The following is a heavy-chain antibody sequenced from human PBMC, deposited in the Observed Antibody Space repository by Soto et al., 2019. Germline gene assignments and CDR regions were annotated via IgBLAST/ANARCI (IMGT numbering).Heavy chain of an antibody. CDR2: IYYSGST. CDR1: GGSISSGGYY. Sequence: PSETLSLTCTVSGGSISSGGYYWSWIRQHPGKGLEWIGYIYYSGSTYYNPSLKSRVTISVDTSKNQFSLKLSSVTAADTAVYYCARVGKEFWSRHPSSYNWFDPWGQGTLVTVSS. D-gene: IGHD3-3*01. J-gene: IGHJ5*02. V-gene: IGHV4-31*03. CDR3: ARVGKEFWSRHPSSYNWFDP.